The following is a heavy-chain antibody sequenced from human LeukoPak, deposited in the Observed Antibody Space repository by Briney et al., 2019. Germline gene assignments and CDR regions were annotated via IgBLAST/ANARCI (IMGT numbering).Heavy chain of an antibody. D-gene: IGHD3-10*01. J-gene: IGHJ5*02. CDR3: ARTYYYDSGSDNWFDP. V-gene: IGHV1-46*01. CDR1: GYTFTSYY. Sequence: ASVKVSCKASGYTFTSYYMHWVRQAPGQGLEWMGIINPSGGSTSYAQKFQGRVTMTRDMSTSTVYMELSSLRSEDTAVYYCARTYYYDSGSDNWFDPWGQGTLVTVSS. CDR2: INPSGGST.